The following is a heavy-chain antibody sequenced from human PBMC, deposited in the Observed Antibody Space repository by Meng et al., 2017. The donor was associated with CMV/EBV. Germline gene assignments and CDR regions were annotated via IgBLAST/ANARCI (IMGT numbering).Heavy chain of an antibody. CDR3: ARAPDPKPTTVTTSEYYFDY. CDR2: IYYSGST. J-gene: IGHJ4*02. D-gene: IGHD4-11*01. CDR1: GGSISSYY. V-gene: IGHV4-59*01. Sequence: SETLSLTCTVSGGSISSYYQSWIRQPPGKGLEWIGYIYYSGSTNYNPSLKSRVTISVDTSKNQFSLKLSSVTAADTAVYYCARAPDPKPTTVTTSEYYFDYWGQGTLVTVSS.